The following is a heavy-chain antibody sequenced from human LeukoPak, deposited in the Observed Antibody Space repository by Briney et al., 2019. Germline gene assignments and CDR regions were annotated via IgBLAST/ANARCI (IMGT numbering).Heavy chain of an antibody. CDR1: GGSISSYY. Sequence: AETLSLTCTVSGGSISSYYWSWIRQPPGKGLEWIGYIYYSGSTNYNPSLKSRVTISVDTSKNQFSLKLSSVTAADTAVYYCARVDLYYYYMDVWGKGTTVTVSS. CDR3: ARVDLYYYYMDV. D-gene: IGHD3-9*01. J-gene: IGHJ6*03. CDR2: IYYSGST. V-gene: IGHV4-59*01.